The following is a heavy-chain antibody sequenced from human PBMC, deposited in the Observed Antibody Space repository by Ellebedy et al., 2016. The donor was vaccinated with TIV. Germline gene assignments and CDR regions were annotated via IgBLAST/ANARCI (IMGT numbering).Heavy chain of an antibody. CDR1: GLTFSRYW. J-gene: IGHJ4*02. V-gene: IGHV3-7*03. D-gene: IGHD2-2*01. Sequence: LSLTCVDSGLTFSRYWMSWVRQTPGRGLEWVANIKQDGSDKNYVDSVKGRFTISRDNAKNSLYLQMNSLSADDTAVYYCARGSGYCSSTSCSGETDWGQGTPVTVSS. CDR3: ARGSGYCSSTSCSGETD. CDR2: IKQDGSDK.